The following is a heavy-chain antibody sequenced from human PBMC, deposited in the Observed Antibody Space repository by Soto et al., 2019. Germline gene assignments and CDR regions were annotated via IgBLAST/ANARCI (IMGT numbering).Heavy chain of an antibody. CDR3: ARDGGDGVVVPAVDDAFDI. Sequence: QVQLVQSGAEVKKPGASVKVSCKASGYTFTSYGISWVRQAPGQGLEWMGWISAYNGNTNYAQKLQGRVTMTTDTPTSTACMDLRSLRSDDTAVYYCARDGGDGVVVPAVDDAFDIWGQGTMVTVSA. CDR1: GYTFTSYG. J-gene: IGHJ3*02. V-gene: IGHV1-18*01. CDR2: ISAYNGNT. D-gene: IGHD2-2*01.